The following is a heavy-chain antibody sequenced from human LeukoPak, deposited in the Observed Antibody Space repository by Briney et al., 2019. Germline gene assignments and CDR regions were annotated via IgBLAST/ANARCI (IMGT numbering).Heavy chain of an antibody. CDR3: ARAGHCTNGICYTADFDY. V-gene: IGHV3-23*01. D-gene: IGHD2-8*01. Sequence: GGSLRLSCAASGFTFSTYAMSWVRQAPGKGLEWVSAITDSGGNTYYAAPVKGRFTISRDNSKNTLYLHMNSLRAEDTAVYYCARAGHCTNGICYTADFDYWGQGTLVTVSS. J-gene: IGHJ4*02. CDR2: ITDSGGNT. CDR1: GFTFSTYA.